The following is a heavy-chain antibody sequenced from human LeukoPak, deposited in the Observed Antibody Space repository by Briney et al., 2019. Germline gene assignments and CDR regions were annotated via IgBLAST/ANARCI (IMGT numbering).Heavy chain of an antibody. CDR1: GASISSSSNY. Sequence: SETLSLTCSVSGASISSSSNYWGWIRQPPGKGLEWIGSIYYNGSTYYNPSLRSRVTISVDTSKNQFSLKLTSVTAADTAVYYCAFICTSGSCYSVDYWGQGTLVTVSS. V-gene: IGHV4-39*01. J-gene: IGHJ4*02. D-gene: IGHD2-15*01. CDR3: AFICTSGSCYSVDY. CDR2: IYYNGST.